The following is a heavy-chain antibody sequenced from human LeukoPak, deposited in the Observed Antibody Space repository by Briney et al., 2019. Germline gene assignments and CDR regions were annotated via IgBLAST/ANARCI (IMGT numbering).Heavy chain of an antibody. Sequence: GGSLRPSCAAAGFTVSTNYMSPVRHAPGKGLEWDSVIYSGGSTYYADSVKGRFTISRDNSKNSRYLQMKTMRAVEADVYYCARGGYYCEVCFDYWGQGTLVTVSS. V-gene: IGHV3-53*01. D-gene: IGHD3-22*01. CDR1: GFTVSTNY. J-gene: IGHJ4*02. CDR2: IYSGGST. CDR3: ARGGYYCEVCFDY.